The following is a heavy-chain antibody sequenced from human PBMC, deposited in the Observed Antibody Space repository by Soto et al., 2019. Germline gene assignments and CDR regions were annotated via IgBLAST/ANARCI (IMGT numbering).Heavy chain of an antibody. CDR1: GFTFSSYS. V-gene: IGHV3-21*01. CDR2: ISSSSSYI. CDR3: AGIRSGYYISLDAFDI. Sequence: GGSLRLSCAASGFTFSSYSMNWVRQAPGKGLEWVSSISSSSSYIYYADSVKGRFTISRDNAKNSLYLQMNSLRAEDTAVYYCAGIRSGYYISLDAFDIWGQGTMVTVSS. J-gene: IGHJ3*02. D-gene: IGHD3-3*01.